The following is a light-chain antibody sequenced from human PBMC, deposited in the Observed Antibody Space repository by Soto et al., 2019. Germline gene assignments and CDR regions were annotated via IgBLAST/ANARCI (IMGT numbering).Light chain of an antibody. CDR3: CSYAGYYTV. Sequence: QSALTQPRSVSGSPGQSVTIPCTGTSSDVGGYNSVSWYRQRPGTAPKLMIYDVNRRPSGVPDRFSGSKSGNTASLTISGLQAEDEADYYCCSYAGYYTVFGGGTKLTVL. J-gene: IGLJ3*02. CDR2: DVN. CDR1: SSDVGGYNS. V-gene: IGLV2-11*01.